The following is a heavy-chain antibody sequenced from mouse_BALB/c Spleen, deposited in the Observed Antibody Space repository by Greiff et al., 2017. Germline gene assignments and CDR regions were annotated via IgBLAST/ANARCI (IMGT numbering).Heavy chain of an antibody. J-gene: IGHJ4*01. CDR3: AREDGYHYAMDY. CDR1: GFSLTGYG. D-gene: IGHD2-3*01. Sequence: VQVVESGPGLVAPSQSLSITCTASGFSLTGYGVNWVRQPPGKGLEWLGMIWGDGSTDYNSALKSRLSISKDNSKSQVFLKMNSLQTDDTARYYCAREDGYHYAMDYWGQGTSVTVSS. V-gene: IGHV2-6-7*01. CDR2: IWGDGST.